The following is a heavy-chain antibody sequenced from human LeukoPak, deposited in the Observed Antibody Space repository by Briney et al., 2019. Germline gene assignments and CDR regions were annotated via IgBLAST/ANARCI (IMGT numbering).Heavy chain of an antibody. CDR2: INSDGSSA. CDR3: VRDKFGTLIYGSSCFDS. J-gene: IGHJ4*02. CDR1: GFTFSSYW. D-gene: IGHD6-6*01. V-gene: IGHV3-74*01. Sequence: GGSLRLSCAASGFTFSSYWVHWVRQAPGKGLVWVSRINSDGSSAIYADSVKGRFTFSRDNAKNTLYLQMNSLRAEDTAVYYCVRDKFGTLIYGSSCFDSWGQGTLVTVSS.